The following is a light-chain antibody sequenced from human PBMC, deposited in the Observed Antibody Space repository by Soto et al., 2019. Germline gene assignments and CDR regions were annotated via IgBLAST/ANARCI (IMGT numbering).Light chain of an antibody. Sequence: EIVLTQSPGTLSLSPGERAPLSCRASQSVSSSSLAWYQQKPGQAPRLLIYGASSRATGIPDRFSGSGSGTDFTLTISRLEPEDFAVYYCQQYGSSPMYTFGQGTKLEIK. CDR1: QSVSSSS. V-gene: IGKV3-20*01. CDR3: QQYGSSPMYT. J-gene: IGKJ2*01. CDR2: GAS.